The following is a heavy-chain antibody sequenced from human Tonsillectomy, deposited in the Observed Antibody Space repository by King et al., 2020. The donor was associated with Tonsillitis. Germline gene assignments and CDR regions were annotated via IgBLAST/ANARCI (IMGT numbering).Heavy chain of an antibody. V-gene: IGHV3-15*01. CDR3: TTDPYCRTTTCYDY. CDR2: IKSKSDGGTT. Sequence: VQLVESGGGLVKPGGSLRLSCAASGFTFSNAWMSWVRQAPGKGLEWVGRIKSKSDGGTTDYAAPVTGRFTISRDDSKNTLYLQMNSLKTEDTSVYYCTTDPYCRTTTCYDYWGQGTLVTVSS. CDR1: GFTFSNAW. D-gene: IGHD2-2*01. J-gene: IGHJ4*02.